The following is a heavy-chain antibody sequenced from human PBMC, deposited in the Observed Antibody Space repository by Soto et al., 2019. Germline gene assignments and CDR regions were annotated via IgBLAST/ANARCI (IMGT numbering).Heavy chain of an antibody. V-gene: IGHV2-5*02. CDR1: GFSLSTSGVG. Sequence: SGPTLVNPTQTLTLTCTFSGFSLSTSGVGVGWIRQPPGKALEWLALIYWDDDKRYSPSLKSRLTITKDTSKNQVVLKMTNMELGEKAKFYCAHLNFVVVQAAPRGSNCFAPGGQEPWVTVPS. CDR3: AHLNFVVVQAAPRGSNCFAP. D-gene: IGHD2-2*01. J-gene: IGHJ5*02. CDR2: IYWDDDK.